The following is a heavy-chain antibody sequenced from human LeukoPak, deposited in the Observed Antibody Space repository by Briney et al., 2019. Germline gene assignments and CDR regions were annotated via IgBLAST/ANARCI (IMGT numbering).Heavy chain of an antibody. Sequence: SETLSLTCTVSGGSISSRSYYWGWIRQPPGKGLEWIGSIYYSGSTYYNPSLKSRVTISVDTSKNQFSLKLSSVTAADTAVYYYVPVHSGYDIPYWGQGTLVTVSS. CDR1: GGSISSRSYY. CDR2: IYYSGST. CDR3: VPVHSGYDIPY. J-gene: IGHJ4*02. D-gene: IGHD5-12*01. V-gene: IGHV4-39*01.